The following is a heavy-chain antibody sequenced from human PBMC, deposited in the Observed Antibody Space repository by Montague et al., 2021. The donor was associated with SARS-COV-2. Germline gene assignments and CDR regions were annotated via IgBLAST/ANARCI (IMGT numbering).Heavy chain of an antibody. CDR1: GDSVSSNSAA. CDR3: ASGRMVPYSSSCTTLYYYYGMDV. D-gene: IGHD6-13*01. J-gene: IGHJ6*02. V-gene: IGHV6-1*01. CDR2: TYYRSKWYN. Sequence: CAISGDSVSSNSAAWNWIRQSPSRGLEWLGRTYYRSKWYNDYAVXVKSRITINPDTSKNQFSLQLNSVTPVDAAVYYCASGRMVPYSSSCTTLYYYYGMDVWGQGTTVTVSS.